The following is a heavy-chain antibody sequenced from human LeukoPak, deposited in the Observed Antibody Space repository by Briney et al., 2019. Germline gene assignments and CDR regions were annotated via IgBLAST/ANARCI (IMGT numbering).Heavy chain of an antibody. CDR3: ARVSRFLEWLPTGDYYYYYMDV. D-gene: IGHD3-3*01. CDR2: IYHSGST. CDR1: GGSISSGGYY. J-gene: IGHJ6*03. V-gene: IGHV4-30-2*01. Sequence: SETLSLTCTVSGGSISSGGYYWSWIRQPPGKGLEWIGYIYHSGSTYYNPSLKSRVTISVDTSKNQYSLKLSSVTAADTAVYYCARVSRFLEWLPTGDYYYYYMDVWGKGTTVTVSS.